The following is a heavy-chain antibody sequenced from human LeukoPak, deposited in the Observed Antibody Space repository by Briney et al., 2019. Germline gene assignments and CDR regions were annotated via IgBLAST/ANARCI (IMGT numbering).Heavy chain of an antibody. D-gene: IGHD1-26*01. V-gene: IGHV3-23*01. CDR1: GVTISTDA. J-gene: IGHJ4*02. Sequence: AGSLRLSCEVSGVTISTDAMTWVRQPPGKGLERVSSISDSSRTTYYSDPAQGRCTTSRDNSRNTVYLQMHSLEVEDTAFYYCAKNLGFIPQFDYWSQGALAAVSS. CDR2: ISDSSRTT. CDR3: AKNLGFIPQFDY.